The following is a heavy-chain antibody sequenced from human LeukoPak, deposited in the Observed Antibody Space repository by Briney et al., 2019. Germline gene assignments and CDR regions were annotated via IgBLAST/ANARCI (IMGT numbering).Heavy chain of an antibody. CDR3: ARDQFLDY. CDR2: ISGSGGST. Sequence: PGGSLGLSCAASGFTFSSYAMSWVRQAPGKGLEWVSAISGSGGSTYYADSVKGRFTISRDNSKNSLDLQMDSLRAEDTAVYYCARDQFLDYWGQGTLVTVSS. J-gene: IGHJ4*02. CDR1: GFTFSSYA. V-gene: IGHV3-23*01.